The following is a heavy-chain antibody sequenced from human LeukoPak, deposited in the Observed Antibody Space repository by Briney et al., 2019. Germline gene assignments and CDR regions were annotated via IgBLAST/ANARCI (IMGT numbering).Heavy chain of an antibody. CDR3: AREGRSYYMDV. J-gene: IGHJ6*03. V-gene: IGHV1-69*05. CDR2: IIPMFGTP. CDR1: GGTFGSYG. D-gene: IGHD3-10*01. Sequence: GASVKVSCKASGGTFGSYGISWVRRAPGQGLEWMGEIIPMFGTPNYAQRFQGRVTITTDESTSTAYMELSSLRSDDTAVYYCAREGRSYYMDVWGKGTTVTVSS.